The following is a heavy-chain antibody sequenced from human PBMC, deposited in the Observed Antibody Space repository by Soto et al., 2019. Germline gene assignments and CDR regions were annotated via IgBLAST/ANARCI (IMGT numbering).Heavy chain of an antibody. D-gene: IGHD2-21*02. J-gene: IGHJ3*02. CDR3: AKLPDFLVVVTAMAAFDI. Sequence: GGSLRLSCAASGFTFSSYGMHWVRQAPGKGLEWVAVISYDGSNKYYADSVKGRFTISRDNSKNTLYLQMNSLRAEDTAVYYCAKLPDFLVVVTAMAAFDIWGQGTMVTVSS. CDR2: ISYDGSNK. V-gene: IGHV3-30*18. CDR1: GFTFSSYG.